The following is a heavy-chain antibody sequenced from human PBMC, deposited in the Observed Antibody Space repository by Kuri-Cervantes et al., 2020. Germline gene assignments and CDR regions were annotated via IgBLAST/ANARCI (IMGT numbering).Heavy chain of an antibody. CDR3: TYTYMDV. CDR1: GFTFSGSA. J-gene: IGHJ6*03. CDR2: IRSKANSYAI. V-gene: IGHV3-73*01. D-gene: IGHD2-2*02. Sequence: GESMKISCAASGFTFSGSAMHWLRQASGKGLGLVGRIRSKANSYAIAYAASVKGRFTIFRDDSNNTAYLQMNSLKPEDTAVYYCTYTYMDVWGKGTTVTVSS.